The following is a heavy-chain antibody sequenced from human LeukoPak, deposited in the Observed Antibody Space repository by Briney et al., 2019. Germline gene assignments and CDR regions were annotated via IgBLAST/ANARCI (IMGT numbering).Heavy chain of an antibody. Sequence: SVKVSCKASGGTFSSYAISWVRQAPGQGLEWMGGIIPIFGTANYAQKFQGRVTITTDESTSTACMELSSLRSEDTAVYYCARSYYYDSSGSLHFQHWGQGTLVTVSS. D-gene: IGHD3-22*01. V-gene: IGHV1-69*05. CDR2: IIPIFGTA. CDR3: ARSYYYDSSGSLHFQH. J-gene: IGHJ1*01. CDR1: GGTFSSYA.